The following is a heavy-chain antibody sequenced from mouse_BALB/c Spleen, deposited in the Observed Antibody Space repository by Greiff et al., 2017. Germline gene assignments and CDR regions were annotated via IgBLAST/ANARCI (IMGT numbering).Heavy chain of an antibody. CDR2: IYPGNGDT. V-gene: IGHV1-12*01. J-gene: IGHJ2*01. Sequence: LQQSGAELVKPGASVKMSCKASGYTFTSYNMHWVKQTPGQGLEWIGAIYPGNGDTSYNQKFKGKATLTADKSSSTAYMQLSSLTSEDSAVYYCARREYFDYWGQGTTLTVSS. CDR3: ARREYFDY. CDR1: GYTFTSYN.